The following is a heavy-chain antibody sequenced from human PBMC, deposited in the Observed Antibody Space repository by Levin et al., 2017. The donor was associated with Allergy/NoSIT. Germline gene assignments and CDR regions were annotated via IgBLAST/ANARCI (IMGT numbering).Heavy chain of an antibody. D-gene: IGHD6-19*01. V-gene: IGHV3-53*01. J-gene: IGHJ4*02. CDR2: IYSGDST. CDR1: GFTVSSNY. CDR3: ARVGSSGWYGY. Sequence: GGSLRLSCAASGFTVSSNYMSWVRQAPGKGLEWVSVIYSGDSTYYADSVKGRFTISRDNSKNTLYLQMNSLRAEDTAVYYCARVGSSGWYGYWGQGTLVTVSS.